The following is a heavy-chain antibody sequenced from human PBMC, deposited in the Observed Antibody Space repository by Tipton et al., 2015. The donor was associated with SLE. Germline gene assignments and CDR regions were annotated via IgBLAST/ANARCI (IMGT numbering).Heavy chain of an antibody. CDR3: ARDLTRRGYAPYFDY. CDR1: GGSISSGIYY. D-gene: IGHD5-12*01. Sequence: TLSLTCTVSGGSISSGIYYWGWIRQPPGKGLEWIGSISHRGSTYFNPSLKSRVTLSVDMSKSQFSLRLTSVMAADTAIYFCARDLTRRGYAPYFDYWGQGTLLTVSS. CDR2: ISHRGST. J-gene: IGHJ4*02. V-gene: IGHV4-39*07.